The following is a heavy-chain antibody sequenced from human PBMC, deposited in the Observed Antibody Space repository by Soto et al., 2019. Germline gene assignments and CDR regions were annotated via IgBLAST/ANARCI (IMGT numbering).Heavy chain of an antibody. CDR3: AKYGNYNDRSGYYYFDH. J-gene: IGHJ4*02. CDR2: VSKGGDST. V-gene: IGHV3-23*01. D-gene: IGHD3-22*01. CDR1: GFPFSNYA. Sequence: GGCLRLSCEAAGFPFSNYAINWVRQTPGKGLGWVSSVSKGGDSTNYAESVTGRFTISRDNSKNTVSLQMNSLRVEDTARYYCAKYGNYNDRSGYYYFDHWGQGMLVTVSS.